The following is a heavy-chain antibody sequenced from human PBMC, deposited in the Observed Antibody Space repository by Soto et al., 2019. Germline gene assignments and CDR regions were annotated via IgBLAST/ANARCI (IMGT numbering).Heavy chain of an antibody. CDR1: GGSISSYY. CDR2: IYYSGST. Sequence: QVQLQESGPGLVKPSETLSLTCTVSGGSISSYYWSWIRQPPGKGLEWIGYIYYSGSTNYNPSLKSRXXIXVXXSKNQFSLKLSSVTAADTAVYYCARGEYYYYGMDVWGQGTTVTVSS. J-gene: IGHJ6*02. CDR3: ARGEYYYYGMDV. V-gene: IGHV4-59*08.